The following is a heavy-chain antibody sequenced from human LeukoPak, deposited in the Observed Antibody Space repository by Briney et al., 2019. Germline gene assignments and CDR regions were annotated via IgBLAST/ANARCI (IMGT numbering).Heavy chain of an antibody. CDR3: ARRLFMFGGVITRDHDAFDI. J-gene: IGHJ3*02. Sequence: ASVKVSCKASGYTFTGFYMHWVRQAPGQGLEWMGWINPNSGGTNYAQKFQGRVTMTRDTSISTAYMELSRLRSDHTAVYYCARRLFMFGGVITRDHDAFDIWGQGTMVTVSS. CDR1: GYTFTGFY. CDR2: INPNSGGT. V-gene: IGHV1-2*02. D-gene: IGHD3-16*01.